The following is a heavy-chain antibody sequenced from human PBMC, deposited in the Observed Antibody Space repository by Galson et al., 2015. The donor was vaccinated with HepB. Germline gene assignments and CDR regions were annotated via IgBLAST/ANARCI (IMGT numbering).Heavy chain of an antibody. Sequence: SVKVSCKVSGYNLIELSIHWVRQAPGKGLEWMGNLVPENGDTLLAQKFEGRVRMTEDTSSDTTYMELSSLRSEDTGVYFCATYLGSTVFDFWGQGTMVTVSS. CDR2: LVPENGDT. CDR3: ATYLGSTVFDF. J-gene: IGHJ3*01. V-gene: IGHV1-24*01. CDR1: GYNLIELS. D-gene: IGHD2-21*02.